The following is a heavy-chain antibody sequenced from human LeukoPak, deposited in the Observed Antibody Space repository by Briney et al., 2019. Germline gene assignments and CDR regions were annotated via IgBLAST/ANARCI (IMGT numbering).Heavy chain of an antibody. V-gene: IGHV4-59*01. CDR1: GGSLSSYY. J-gene: IGHJ4*02. Sequence: SETLSLTCTVSGGSLSSYYWSWIRQPPGKGLEWIGYVFHTGGGADYNPSLRSRVAISVDTSKNQFSLRLNSVIPSDTAVYYCARGHHDYAYWGQGALVTVSS. CDR2: VFHTGGGA. CDR3: ARGHHDYAY. D-gene: IGHD5-12*01.